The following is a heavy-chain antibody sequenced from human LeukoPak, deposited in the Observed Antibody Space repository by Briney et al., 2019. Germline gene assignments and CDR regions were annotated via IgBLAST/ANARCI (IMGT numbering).Heavy chain of an antibody. Sequence: SETLSPTCAVSGYSISSGYYWGWIRQPPGKGLEWIGSIYHSGSTYYNPSLKSRVTISVDTSKNQFSLKLSSVTAADTAVYYCARRSSIAARPFDYWGQGTLVTVSS. CDR2: IYHSGST. CDR1: GYSISSGYY. V-gene: IGHV4-38-2*01. J-gene: IGHJ4*02. CDR3: ARRSSIAARPFDY. D-gene: IGHD6-6*01.